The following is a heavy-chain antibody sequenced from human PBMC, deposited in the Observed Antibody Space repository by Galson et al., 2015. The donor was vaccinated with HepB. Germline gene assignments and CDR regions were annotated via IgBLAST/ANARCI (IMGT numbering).Heavy chain of an antibody. Sequence: SLRLSCAASGFTSDDYAMHWVRQAPGKGLEWVSGISWNSGSIGYADSVKGRFTISRDNAKNSLYLQMNSLRAEDTALYYCAKDVGYCSGDTCYYFDYWGQGTLVTVSS. CDR2: ISWNSGSI. CDR3: AKDVGYCSGDTCYYFDY. D-gene: IGHD2-15*01. J-gene: IGHJ4*02. V-gene: IGHV3-9*02. CDR1: GFTSDDYA.